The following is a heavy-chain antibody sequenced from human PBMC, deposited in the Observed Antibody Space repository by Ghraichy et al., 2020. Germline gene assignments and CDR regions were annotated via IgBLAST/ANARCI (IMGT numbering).Heavy chain of an antibody. CDR3: ARVSRIAAAGPYYYYGMDV. CDR1: GYTFTSYY. V-gene: IGHV1-46*03. CDR2: INPSGGST. D-gene: IGHD6-13*01. Sequence: KVSCKASGYTFTSYYMHWVRQAPGQGLEWMGIINPSGGSTSYAQKFQGRVTMTRDTSTSTVYMELSSLRSEDTAVYYCARVSRIAAAGPYYYYGMDVWGQGTTVTVSS. J-gene: IGHJ6*02.